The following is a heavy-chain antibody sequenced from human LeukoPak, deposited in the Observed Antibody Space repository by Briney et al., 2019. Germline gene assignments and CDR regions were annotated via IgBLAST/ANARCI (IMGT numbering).Heavy chain of an antibody. V-gene: IGHV4-39*01. CDR3: ARVKRSSWYIDY. J-gene: IGHJ4*02. CDR1: GDSFSSVTDY. CDR2: IYYSGST. Sequence: SETLSLTCTVSGDSFSSVTDYWAWIRQPPGKGLEWIGSIYYSGSTYYNPSLKSRVTISVDTSKNQFSLKLSSVTAADTAVYYCARVKRSSWYIDYWGQGTLVTVSS. D-gene: IGHD6-13*01.